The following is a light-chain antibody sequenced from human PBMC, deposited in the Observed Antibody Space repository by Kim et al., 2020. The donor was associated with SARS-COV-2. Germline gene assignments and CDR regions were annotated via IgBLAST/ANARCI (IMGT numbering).Light chain of an antibody. CDR3: QHRQT. V-gene: IGKV1-5*01. J-gene: IGKJ1*01. CDR2: DGS. CDR1: QSVSRW. Sequence: IQMTQSPSTLSASVGDRVTLTCRASQSVSRWLAWYQQKPGKAPKLLIYDGSNLQSGVPSRFSGSGSGTEFTLTISSLQPDDFAIYYCQHRQTFGQGTKVDIK.